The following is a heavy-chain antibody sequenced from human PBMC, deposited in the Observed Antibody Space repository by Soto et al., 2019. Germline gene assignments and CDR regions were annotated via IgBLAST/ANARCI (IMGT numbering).Heavy chain of an antibody. Sequence: QVQLVQSGAEVKKPGASVKVSCKASGYTFTSYGISWVRQAPGQGLEWMGWISAYNGNTNYAQKLQGRVTMTTDTSTGTGYMELRSLRSDDTAVYYCARWYQWELRSVWFDPWGQGTLVTVSS. CDR1: GYTFTSYG. CDR3: ARWYQWELRSVWFDP. D-gene: IGHD1-26*01. J-gene: IGHJ5*02. V-gene: IGHV1-18*01. CDR2: ISAYNGNT.